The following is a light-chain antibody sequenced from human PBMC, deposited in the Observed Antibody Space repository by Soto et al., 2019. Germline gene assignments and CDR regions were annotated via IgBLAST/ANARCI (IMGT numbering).Light chain of an antibody. CDR2: END. CDR3: ATWDSTLTAGV. V-gene: IGLV1-51*01. CDR1: SSNIGNDH. J-gene: IGLJ3*02. Sequence: QSVLTQPPSVSAAPGQKVTISCSGGSSNIGNDHVAWYLQLPGAVPKLLIYENDKRPSGIPDRFSGSKSGTSATLGITGLQTGDEADYYCATWDSTLTAGVFGGGTKLTVL.